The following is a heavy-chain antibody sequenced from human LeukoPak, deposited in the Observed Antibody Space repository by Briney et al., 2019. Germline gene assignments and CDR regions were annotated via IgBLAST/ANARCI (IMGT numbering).Heavy chain of an antibody. V-gene: IGHV3-33*01. CDR1: GFTFGGYG. D-gene: IGHD1-14*01. CDR3: TRYNNDHFDY. CDR2: IAYDGSRA. J-gene: IGHJ4*02. Sequence: GGSLRLSCAGSGFTFGGYGMHGFRQTPGKGLEWVAVIAYDGSRAFYADSVEGRFTISRDNSKNTMSVQMDDLRAEDTAVFYCTRYNNDHFDYWGQGTLVTVS.